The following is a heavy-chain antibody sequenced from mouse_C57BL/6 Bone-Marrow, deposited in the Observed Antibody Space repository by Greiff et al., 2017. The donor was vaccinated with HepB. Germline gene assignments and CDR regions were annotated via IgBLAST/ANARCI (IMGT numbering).Heavy chain of an antibody. CDR2: INPGSGGT. CDR1: GYAFTNYL. CDR3: ARNYDYERGKAMDY. D-gene: IGHD2-4*01. V-gene: IGHV1-54*01. J-gene: IGHJ4*01. Sequence: QVQLHQSGAELVRPGTSVKVSCKASGYAFTNYLIEWVKQRPGQGLEWIGVINPGSGGTNYNEKFKGKATLTADKSSSTAYMQLSSLTSEDSAVYFCARNYDYERGKAMDYWGQGTSVTVSS.